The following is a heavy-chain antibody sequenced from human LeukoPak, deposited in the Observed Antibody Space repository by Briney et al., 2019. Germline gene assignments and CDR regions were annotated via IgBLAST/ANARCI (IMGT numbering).Heavy chain of an antibody. J-gene: IGHJ4*02. CDR3: ARAPIVIGGQDY. Sequence: PSETLSLTCTVSGGSISSYYWSWIRQPPGKGLEWIGYIYYSGSTYYNPSLKSRVTISVDTSKNQFSLKLSSVTAADTAVYYCARAPIVIGGQDYWGQGTLVTVSS. CDR1: GGSISSYY. V-gene: IGHV4-59*08. D-gene: IGHD2/OR15-2a*01. CDR2: IYYSGST.